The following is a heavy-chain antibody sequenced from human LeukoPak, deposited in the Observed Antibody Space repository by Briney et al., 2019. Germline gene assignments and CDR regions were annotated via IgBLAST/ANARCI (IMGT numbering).Heavy chain of an antibody. D-gene: IGHD2-21*01. CDR1: GASISNYY. CDR2: IYYTGSA. CDR3: ARCTGVVRGLDY. V-gene: IGHV4-59*01. J-gene: IGHJ4*02. Sequence: PSETLSLTCTVSGASISNYYWNWIRQPPGKGPEWIGYIYYTGSANYNPSLKSRVTISGDTSKNQFSLNLTSMTAADTAVYYCARCTGVVRGLDYWGQGTLVTVSS.